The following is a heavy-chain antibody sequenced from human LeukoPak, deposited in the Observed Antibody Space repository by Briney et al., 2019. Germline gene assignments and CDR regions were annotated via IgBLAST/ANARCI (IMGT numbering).Heavy chain of an antibody. D-gene: IGHD6-13*01. CDR3: AKRPPSITAAGNWLGP. CDR2: INPNTGGT. J-gene: IGHJ5*02. Sequence: ASVKVSCKASGYTFTGYYIHWVRQAPGQGLEWMGRINPNTGGTDYAQKFQGRVTMTRDTSITTAYMELSRLTSDDTAIYYCAKRPPSITAAGNWLGPWGQGALVTVST. V-gene: IGHV1-2*06. CDR1: GYTFTGYY.